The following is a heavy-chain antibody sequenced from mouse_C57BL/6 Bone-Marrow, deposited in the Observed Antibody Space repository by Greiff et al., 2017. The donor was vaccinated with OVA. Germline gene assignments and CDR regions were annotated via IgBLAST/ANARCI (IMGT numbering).Heavy chain of an antibody. D-gene: IGHD2-2*01. CDR1: GYAFTNYL. V-gene: IGHV1-54*01. CDR3: ARYGSYFDY. CDR2: INPGSGGT. J-gene: IGHJ2*01. Sequence: QVQLQQSGAELVRPGTSVKVSCKASGYAFTNYLIEWVKQRPGQGLGWIGVINPGSGGTNNNEKYKGKATLTADKFPSTAYMQLSHLTSEDSAVYFCARYGSYFDYWGQGTTLTVSS.